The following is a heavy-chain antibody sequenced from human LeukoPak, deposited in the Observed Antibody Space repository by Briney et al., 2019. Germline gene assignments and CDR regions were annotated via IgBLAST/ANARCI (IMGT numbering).Heavy chain of an antibody. CDR1: GGTFSSYA. J-gene: IGHJ4*02. CDR2: IIPIFGTA. V-gene: IGHV1-69*13. D-gene: IGHD6-19*01. CDR3: ARDGSSGWSFLYHFDY. Sequence: ASVKVSCKASGGTFSSYAISWVRQAPGQGLEWMGGIIPIFGTANYAQKFQGRVTITADESTSTAYMELSSLRSEDTAVYYCARDGSSGWSFLYHFDYWGQGTLVTVSS.